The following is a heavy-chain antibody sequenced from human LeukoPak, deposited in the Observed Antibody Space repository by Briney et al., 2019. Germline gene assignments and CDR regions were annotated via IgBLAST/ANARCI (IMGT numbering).Heavy chain of an antibody. V-gene: IGHV4-59*01. CDR3: ARTAKDYYDSSGHFDY. CDR2: IYYSGST. CDR1: GGSISSYY. Sequence: SETLSLTCTVSGGSISSYYWSWIRQPPGKGLEWIGYIYYSGSTNYNPSLKSRVTISVDASKNQFSLKLSSVTAADTAVDYCARTAKDYYDSSGHFDYWGQGTLVTVSS. D-gene: IGHD3-22*01. J-gene: IGHJ4*02.